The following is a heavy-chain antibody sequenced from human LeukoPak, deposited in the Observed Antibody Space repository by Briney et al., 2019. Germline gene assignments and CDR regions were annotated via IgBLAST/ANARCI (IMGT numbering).Heavy chain of an antibody. Sequence: GGSLRLSCAASGFTVSSNYMSWVRQAPGKGLEWVSVIYSGGSTYYTDSVKGRFTISRDNSKNTLYLQMNSLRAEDTAVYYCALMYSSSWYTVDYWGQGTLVTVSS. CDR3: ALMYSSSWYTVDY. V-gene: IGHV3-66*01. D-gene: IGHD6-13*01. CDR1: GFTVSSNY. J-gene: IGHJ4*02. CDR2: IYSGGST.